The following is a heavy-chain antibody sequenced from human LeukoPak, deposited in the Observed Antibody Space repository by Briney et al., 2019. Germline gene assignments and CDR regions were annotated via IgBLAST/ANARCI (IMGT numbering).Heavy chain of an antibody. D-gene: IGHD2-15*01. CDR3: AKEGGYCSGGRCYWDAFDI. J-gene: IGHJ3*02. CDR2: IWYDGSKK. V-gene: IGHV3-33*06. CDR1: GFTFSNYN. Sequence: PGGSLRLSCAASGFTFSNYNMHWVRQAPGKGLEWVAVIWYDGSKKYYADSVKGRFTISRDNSKNTLYLQMNSLRAEDTAVYYCAKEGGYCSGGRCYWDAFDIWGQGTMVTVSS.